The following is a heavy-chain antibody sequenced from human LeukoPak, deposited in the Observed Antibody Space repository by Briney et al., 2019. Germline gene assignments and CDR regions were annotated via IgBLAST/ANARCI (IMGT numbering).Heavy chain of an antibody. Sequence: GGSLRLSCAASGFTFSSYGMHWVRQAPGKGLEWVSVIYSGGSTYYADSVKGRFTISRDNSKNTLYLQMNSLRAEDTAVYYCARDGTEYYYGSGSYYNVPFDYWGQGTLVTVSS. D-gene: IGHD3-10*01. V-gene: IGHV3-66*01. CDR1: GFTFSSYG. J-gene: IGHJ4*02. CDR3: ARDGTEYYYGSGSYYNVPFDY. CDR2: IYSGGST.